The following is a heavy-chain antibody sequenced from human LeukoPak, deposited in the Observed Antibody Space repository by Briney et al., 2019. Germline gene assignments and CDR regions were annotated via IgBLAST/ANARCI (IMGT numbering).Heavy chain of an antibody. D-gene: IGHD3-3*01. CDR3: ARRSLDFWSGNDY. CDR2: INPGDSDT. J-gene: IGHJ4*02. V-gene: IGHV5-51*01. Sequence: GESLKISCKGSGYSFTSYWIGWVRQMPGKGLEWMGIINPGDSDTRYSPSFQGQVTISADKSISTAYLQWSSLKASDTAMYYCARRSLDFWSGNDYWGQGTLVTVSS. CDR1: GYSFTSYW.